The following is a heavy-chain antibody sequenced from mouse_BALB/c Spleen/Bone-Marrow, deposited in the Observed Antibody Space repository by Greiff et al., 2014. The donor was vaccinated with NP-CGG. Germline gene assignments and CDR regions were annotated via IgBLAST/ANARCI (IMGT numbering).Heavy chain of an antibody. J-gene: IGHJ1*01. CDR1: GFTFSSYG. CDR2: INNNGGST. Sequence: VQLKESGGGLVQPGGALKLSCVASGFTFSSYGMSWGCPTPDKKLELAATINNNGGSTYYPDSVKGQFTISRDNAKNTLYLQMSSLKSEDTAMYYCARVYGWYFDVWGAGTTVTVSS. D-gene: IGHD1-1*01. CDR3: ARVYGWYFDV. V-gene: IGHV5-6-3*01.